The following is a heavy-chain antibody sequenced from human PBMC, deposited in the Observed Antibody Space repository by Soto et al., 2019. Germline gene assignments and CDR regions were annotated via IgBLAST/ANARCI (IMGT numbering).Heavy chain of an antibody. J-gene: IGHJ5*02. Sequence: GESLKISCKGSGYSFTSYWIGWVRQMPGKGLEWMGIIYPGDSDTRYSPSFQGQVTISADKSISTAYLQWSSLKASDTAMYYCARISGESYYYDSSGYHSNWFDPWGQGTLVTVS. CDR2: IYPGDSDT. V-gene: IGHV5-51*01. CDR1: GYSFTSYW. D-gene: IGHD3-22*01. CDR3: ARISGESYYYDSSGYHSNWFDP.